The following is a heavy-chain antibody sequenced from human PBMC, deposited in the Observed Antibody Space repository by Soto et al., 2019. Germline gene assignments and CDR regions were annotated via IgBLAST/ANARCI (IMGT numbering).Heavy chain of an antibody. CDR1: GLDVNSNY. CDR3: ARCYWSGSYFCDY. V-gene: IGHV3-53*01. Sequence: GGSLRLSCVASGLDVNSNYMSWVRQAPGKGLEWVSIIYSDGRASQADSVKGRFISSRDNFENTVSLEMNRLRADDTAVYYCARCYWSGSYFCDYWGQGTLVTVSS. J-gene: IGHJ4*02. D-gene: IGHD1-26*01. CDR2: IYSDGRA.